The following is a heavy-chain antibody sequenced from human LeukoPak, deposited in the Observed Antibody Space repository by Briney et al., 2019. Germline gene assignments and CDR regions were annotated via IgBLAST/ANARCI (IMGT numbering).Heavy chain of an antibody. CDR1: GFTFSSYA. Sequence: GGSLRLSCAASGFTFSSYAMSWVRQAPGKGLEWVSVISGSGGSTYHADSVKGRFTISRDNSKNTLYLQMDSLRAEDTAVYYCVSGRGYSSAAFDYWGQGTLVTVSS. CDR2: ISGSGGST. J-gene: IGHJ4*02. V-gene: IGHV3-23*01. D-gene: IGHD6-19*01. CDR3: VSGRGYSSAAFDY.